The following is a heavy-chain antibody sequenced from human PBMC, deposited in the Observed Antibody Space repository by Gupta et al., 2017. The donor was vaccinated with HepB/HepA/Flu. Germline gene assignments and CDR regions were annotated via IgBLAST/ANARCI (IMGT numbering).Heavy chain of an antibody. J-gene: IGHJ4*02. CDR2: ISGSGGST. Sequence: EVQLLESGGGLVQPGGSLRLSCAASGFTFSSYAMSWVRQAPGKGLEWVAAISGSGGSTDYADAVKGRFTISRDNSKNTLYLQMNSLRAEDTAVYYCAKGGSGSYYRSRLDYWGQGTLVTVSS. CDR1: GFTFSSYA. V-gene: IGHV3-23*01. CDR3: AKGGSGSYYRSRLDY. D-gene: IGHD3-10*01.